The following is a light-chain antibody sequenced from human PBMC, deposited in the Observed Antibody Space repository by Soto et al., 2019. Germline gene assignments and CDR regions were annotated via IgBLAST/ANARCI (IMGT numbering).Light chain of an antibody. J-gene: IGKJ1*01. CDR1: QGISTY. V-gene: IGKV1-39*01. Sequence: DIQMTQSPSSLSASVGDRVNITCRASQGISTYLNCYQQKPGKAPKLLIYAASSLQSGVPSRFSGSGSETDFTLTISSLQPEDFATYSCQQSYSTTWTFGQGTQVEIK. CDR2: AAS. CDR3: QQSYSTTWT.